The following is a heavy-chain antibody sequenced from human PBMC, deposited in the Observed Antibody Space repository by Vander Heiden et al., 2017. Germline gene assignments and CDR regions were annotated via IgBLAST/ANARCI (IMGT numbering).Heavy chain of an antibody. D-gene: IGHD6-19*01. Sequence: EVRLVESGGGLVKPGGSLRLSYAASGFTFSRYSMNWVRQAPGKGLEWVSSISSSSSYIYYADSVKGRFTISRDNAKNSLYLQMNSLRAEDTAVYYCARDLRELWLPPYGMDVWGQGTTVTVSS. V-gene: IGHV3-21*01. J-gene: IGHJ6*02. CDR1: GFTFSRYS. CDR3: ARDLRELWLPPYGMDV. CDR2: ISSSSSYI.